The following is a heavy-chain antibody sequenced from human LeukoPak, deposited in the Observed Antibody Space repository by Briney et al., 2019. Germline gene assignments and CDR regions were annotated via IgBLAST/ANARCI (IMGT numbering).Heavy chain of an antibody. CDR2: ISPSGGST. Sequence: ASVKVSCKAFGYTFTSNYMHWVRQAPGQRPEWMGVISPSGGSTTYAQMFQGRVTLTRDMSTSTDYLELSSLRSEDTAVYYCARDNSVRDEAWWFNPWGQGTLVTVSS. D-gene: IGHD5-24*01. V-gene: IGHV1-46*01. CDR1: GYTFTSNY. CDR3: ARDNSVRDEAWWFNP. J-gene: IGHJ5*02.